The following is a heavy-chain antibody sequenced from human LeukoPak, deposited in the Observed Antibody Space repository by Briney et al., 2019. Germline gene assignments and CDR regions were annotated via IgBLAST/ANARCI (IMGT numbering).Heavy chain of an antibody. CDR1: GGSFRGYY. CDR3: ARGPYYGSGRNDY. J-gene: IGHJ4*02. CDR2: INHSGST. V-gene: IGHV4-34*01. Sequence: PSDTLSLTCAVYGGSFRGYYWSWTRQPPGKGREWIGEINHSGSTNYDPSLKSRVTISVDTSKNQFSLKLSSVTAADTAVYYCARGPYYGSGRNDYWGQGTLVTVSS. D-gene: IGHD3-10*01.